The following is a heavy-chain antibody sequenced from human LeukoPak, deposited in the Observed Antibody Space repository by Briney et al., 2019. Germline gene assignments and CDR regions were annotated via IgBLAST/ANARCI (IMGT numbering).Heavy chain of an antibody. V-gene: IGHV3-30*18. CDR3: AKTLRVGYYYYYMDV. J-gene: IGHJ6*03. Sequence: GGSLRLSCAASGFTFSSYGMRWVRRAPGKGLEWVAVISYDGSNKYYADSVKGRFTISRDNSKNTLYLQMNSLRAEDTAVYYCAKTLRVGYYYYYMDVWGKGTTVTVSS. CDR2: ISYDGSNK. CDR1: GFTFSSYG. D-gene: IGHD1-26*01.